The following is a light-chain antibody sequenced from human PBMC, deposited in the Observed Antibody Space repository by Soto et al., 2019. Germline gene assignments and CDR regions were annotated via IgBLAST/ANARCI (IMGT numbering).Light chain of an antibody. Sequence: EIVLTQSPGTLSLSPGERATLSCRASQSVSSSYLAWYQVNPGQAPRLLIYDASSRATGIPDRFSGSGSGTDFTLTISRLEPEDFAVYYCQQYGGSPYTFGQGTRLEIK. CDR1: QSVSSSY. CDR3: QQYGGSPYT. CDR2: DAS. V-gene: IGKV3-20*01. J-gene: IGKJ2*01.